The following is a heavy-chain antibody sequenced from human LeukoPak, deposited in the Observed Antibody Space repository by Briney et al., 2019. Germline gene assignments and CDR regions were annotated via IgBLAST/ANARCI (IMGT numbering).Heavy chain of an antibody. D-gene: IGHD6-13*01. CDR1: GYTFPSYW. V-gene: IGHV5-51*01. CDR2: IYPAHSDV. CDR3: ARRIAAAGSIGTRYFDY. J-gene: IGHJ4*02. Sequence: GESLKISCNGSGYTFPSYWIAWVRQMPGKGLEWMGDIYPAHSDVRYNPSFQGQVTISADKSISTAYLQWSSLKASDTAMYYCARRIAAAGSIGTRYFDYWGQGTLVTVSS.